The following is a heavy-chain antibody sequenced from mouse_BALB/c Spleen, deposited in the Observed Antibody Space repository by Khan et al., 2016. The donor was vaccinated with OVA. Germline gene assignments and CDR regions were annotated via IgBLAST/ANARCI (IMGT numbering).Heavy chain of an antibody. Sequence: EVELVESGGDFVRPGGSLKLSCAASGFTFSTYGMSWVRQTPDKRLEWVATINTGGAYTYYPDSVTGRFTISRDNAKNTLYLQLSSLKSEDTAIYYCARLAYYYNSEGFAYWGQGTLVTVSA. J-gene: IGHJ3*01. CDR1: GFTFSTYG. CDR2: INTGGAYT. D-gene: IGHD1-1*01. CDR3: ARLAYYYNSEGFAY. V-gene: IGHV5-6*01.